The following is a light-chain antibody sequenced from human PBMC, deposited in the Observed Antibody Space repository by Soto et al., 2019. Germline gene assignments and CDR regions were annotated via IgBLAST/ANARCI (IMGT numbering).Light chain of an antibody. Sequence: EIVMTQSPATLSVSPGERVTLSCRASQSVSNNLAWYQQKPGQAPRLLIYGATATATGIPARFSGSGSGTEFTLTISSLQSEDFDVYYCQQHNDWPLTFGGGTKVEIK. CDR3: QQHNDWPLT. V-gene: IGKV3-15*01. J-gene: IGKJ4*01. CDR2: GAT. CDR1: QSVSNN.